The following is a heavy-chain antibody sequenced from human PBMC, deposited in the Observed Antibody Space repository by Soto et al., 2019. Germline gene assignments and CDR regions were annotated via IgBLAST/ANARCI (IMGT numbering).Heavy chain of an antibody. V-gene: IGHV1-2*04. CDR2: INPNSGGT. J-gene: IGHJ6*02. D-gene: IGHD2-15*01. CDR1: GYTFTGYY. Sequence: EASVKVSCKASGYTFTGYYMHWVRQAPGQGLEWMGWINPNSGGTNYAQKFQGWVTMTRDTSISTAYMELSRLRSDDTAVYYCARGYCSGGSCYHVGMDVWGQGTTVTVSS. CDR3: ARGYCSGGSCYHVGMDV.